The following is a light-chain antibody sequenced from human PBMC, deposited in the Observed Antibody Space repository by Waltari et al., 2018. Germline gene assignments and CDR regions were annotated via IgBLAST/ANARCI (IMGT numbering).Light chain of an antibody. Sequence: EIVFTQSPATLSLSPGERATSPCRASQSVSSYLARYQQKPGQAPRLPIYDASNRATGIPARFSGSGSGTDFTLTISSLEPEDFAVYYCQQRTNWRSVSFGGGTKVEIK. CDR3: QQRTNWRSVS. V-gene: IGKV3-11*01. CDR1: QSVSSY. J-gene: IGKJ4*01. CDR2: DAS.